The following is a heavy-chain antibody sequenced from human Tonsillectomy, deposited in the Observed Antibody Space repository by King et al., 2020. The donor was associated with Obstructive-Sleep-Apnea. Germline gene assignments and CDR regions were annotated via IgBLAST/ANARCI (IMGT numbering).Heavy chain of an antibody. CDR3: ARDHYPSYAFDV. Sequence: QMQLQESGPGLVKPSETLSLTCTVSGGSISSSSYYWGWIRQPPGKGLEWIGNIFHSGSTFYNPSLKSRVTISVDTSKNQFSLKLTSVTAADTAVYYCARDHYPSYAFDVWGQGTMVTVSS. V-gene: IGHV4-39*07. CDR2: IFHSGST. CDR1: GGSISSSSYY. D-gene: IGHD1-26*01. J-gene: IGHJ3*01.